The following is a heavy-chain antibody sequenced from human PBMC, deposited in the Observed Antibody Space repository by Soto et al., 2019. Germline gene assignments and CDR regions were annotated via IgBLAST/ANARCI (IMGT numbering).Heavy chain of an antibody. CDR1: GYTFTSYD. V-gene: IGHV1-8*01. J-gene: IGHJ4*02. D-gene: IGHD3-3*01. CDR2: MNPNSGNT. CDR3: ARGITIFGVVPG. Sequence: QVQLVQSGAEVKKPGASVKVSCKASGYTFTSYDINWVRQATGQGLEWMGWMNPNSGNTGYAQKFQGRVTXXRXXSKSTDYMELSSLRSEDTAVYYCARGITIFGVVPGWGQGTLVTVSS.